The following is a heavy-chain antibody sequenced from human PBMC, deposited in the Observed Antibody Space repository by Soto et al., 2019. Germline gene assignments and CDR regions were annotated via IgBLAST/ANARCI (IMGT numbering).Heavy chain of an antibody. V-gene: IGHV4-59*01. Sequence: SSETLSLTCTVSGGSISSYYWSWIRQPPGKGLEWIGYIYYSGSTNYNPSLKSRVTISVDTSKNQFSLKLSSVTAADTAVYYCARGGYGDVLVYWGQGTLVTVS. CDR3: ARGGYGDVLVY. CDR2: IYYSGST. D-gene: IGHD4-17*01. CDR1: GGSISSYY. J-gene: IGHJ4*02.